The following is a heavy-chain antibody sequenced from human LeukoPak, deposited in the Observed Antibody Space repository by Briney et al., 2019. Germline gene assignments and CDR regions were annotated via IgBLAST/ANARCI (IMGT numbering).Heavy chain of an antibody. CDR3: ARPTATIPSVNDAFDI. Sequence: PSETLSLTCTVSGGSISSSSYYWGWIRRPPGKGLEWIGSIYYSGSTYYNPSLKSRVTISVDTSKNQFSLKLSSVTAADTAVYYCARPTATIPSVNDAFDIWGQGTMVTVSS. J-gene: IGHJ3*02. CDR1: GGSISSSSYY. D-gene: IGHD3-9*01. V-gene: IGHV4-39*01. CDR2: IYYSGST.